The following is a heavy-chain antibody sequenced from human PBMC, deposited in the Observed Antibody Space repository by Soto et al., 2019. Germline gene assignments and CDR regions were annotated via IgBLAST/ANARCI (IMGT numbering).Heavy chain of an antibody. Sequence: ASVKVSCKASGYTFTRYTMNWVRQAPGQRLEWKGWINHDNGNAKASQKFNNSVNITKNTSASTAYMDLSSLTSEDTAAYYCTTGSATGQLDPWGQGTMVTVSS. D-gene: IGHD2-15*01. CDR3: TTGSATGQLDP. CDR2: INHDNGNA. V-gene: IGHV1-3*01. CDR1: GYTFTRYT. J-gene: IGHJ5*01.